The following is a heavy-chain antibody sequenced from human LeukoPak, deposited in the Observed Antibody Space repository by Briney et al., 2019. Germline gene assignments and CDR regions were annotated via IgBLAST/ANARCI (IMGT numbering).Heavy chain of an antibody. D-gene: IGHD6-19*01. V-gene: IGHV3-21*01. CDR3: ARDRGPYSSGWYGEGY. J-gene: IGHJ4*02. CDR2: ISSSSSYI. Sequence: GGSLRLSCAASGFTFSSYSMNWVRQAPVKGLEWVSSISSSSSYIYYADSVKGRFTISRDNAKNSLYLQMNSLRAEDTAVYYCARDRGPYSSGWYGEGYWGQGTLVTVSS. CDR1: GFTFSSYS.